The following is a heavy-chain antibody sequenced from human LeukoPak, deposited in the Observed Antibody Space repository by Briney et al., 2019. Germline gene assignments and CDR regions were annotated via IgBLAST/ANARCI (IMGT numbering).Heavy chain of an antibody. CDR3: ARVYNWNRYYYMDV. D-gene: IGHD1-20*01. J-gene: IGHJ6*03. V-gene: IGHV3-30*02. CDR2: TRYDGSDK. Sequence: PGGSLRLSCAASGFTFSSYGMHWVRQAPGKGLEWVAFTRYDGSDKYHADSVKGRFTISRDNSKNTLYLQMNSLRAEDTAVYYCARVYNWNRYYYMDVWGKGTTVTVSS. CDR1: GFTFSSYG.